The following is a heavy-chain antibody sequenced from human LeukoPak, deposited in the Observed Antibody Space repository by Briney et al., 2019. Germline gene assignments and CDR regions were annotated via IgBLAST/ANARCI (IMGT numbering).Heavy chain of an antibody. CDR2: INHSGST. CDR3: ARGWTNSWPDNFDY. J-gene: IGHJ4*02. D-gene: IGHD6-13*01. V-gene: IGHV4-34*01. Sequence: SETLSLTCAVYGGSFSGYYWSWIRQPPGKGLEWIGEINHSGSTNCNPSLKSRVTISVDTSKNQFSLKLSSVTAADTAVYYCARGWTNSWPDNFDYWGQGTLVTVSS. CDR1: GGSFSGYY.